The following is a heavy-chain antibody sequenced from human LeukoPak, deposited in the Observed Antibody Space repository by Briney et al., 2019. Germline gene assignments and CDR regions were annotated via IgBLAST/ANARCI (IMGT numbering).Heavy chain of an antibody. V-gene: IGHV3-30*18. CDR3: AKGDFEVH. J-gene: IGHJ1*01. Sequence: GGSLRLSCAASGFTFSTYVMHWVRQAPGKGLEWVAYISYDGDTEEYADAVKGRFTISRDNSKNTLYLQMNSLRVGDTAVYYCAKGDFEVHWGRGTLVTVSS. CDR1: GFTFSTYV. CDR2: ISYDGDTE.